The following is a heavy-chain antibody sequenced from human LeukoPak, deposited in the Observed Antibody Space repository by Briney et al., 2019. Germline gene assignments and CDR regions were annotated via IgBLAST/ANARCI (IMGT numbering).Heavy chain of an antibody. V-gene: IGHV3-23*01. CDR3: AKDLWLNHLLPIPNWFDP. CDR1: GFTFSSYA. Sequence: GGSLRLSCAASGFTFSSYAMSWVRQAPGKGLEWVSAISGSGGSTYYADSVKGRFTISRDNSKKTLYLQMNRLRAEDTAVYYCAKDLWLNHLLPIPNWFDPWGQGTLVTVSS. J-gene: IGHJ5*02. D-gene: IGHD2-2*01. CDR2: ISGSGGST.